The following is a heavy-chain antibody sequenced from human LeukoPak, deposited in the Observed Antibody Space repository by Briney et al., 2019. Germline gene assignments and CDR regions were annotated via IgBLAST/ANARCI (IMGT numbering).Heavy chain of an antibody. Sequence: PGGSLRLSCAASGFTFSSYAMSWVRQAPGKGLEWVSAISGSGGSTYYADSVKGRFTISRDNSKNTVYVQMNSLRAEDTAVYYCAKGIAVAVRGYYYGMDVWGQGTTVTVSS. D-gene: IGHD6-19*01. CDR2: ISGSGGST. J-gene: IGHJ6*02. CDR1: GFTFSSYA. CDR3: AKGIAVAVRGYYYGMDV. V-gene: IGHV3-23*01.